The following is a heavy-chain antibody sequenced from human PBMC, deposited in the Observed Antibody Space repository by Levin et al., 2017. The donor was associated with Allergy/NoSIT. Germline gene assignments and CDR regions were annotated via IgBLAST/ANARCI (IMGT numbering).Heavy chain of an antibody. D-gene: IGHD2-8*01. CDR3: ARVDGAVLIPFDY. Sequence: ASVKVSCKASGYTFTNYGISWVRQAPGQGLEWMGWISAYNDNTNYAQKLQGRVTMTTDTSTNTAYMELRSLRSGDTAVYYCARVDGAVLIPFDYWGQGTLVTVFS. CDR1: GYTFTNYG. CDR2: ISAYNDNT. V-gene: IGHV1-18*01. J-gene: IGHJ4*02.